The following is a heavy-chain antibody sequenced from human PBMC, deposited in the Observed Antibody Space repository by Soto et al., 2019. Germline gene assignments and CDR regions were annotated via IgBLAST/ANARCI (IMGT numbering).Heavy chain of an antibody. V-gene: IGHV4-59*08. CDR1: GGTISSWY. J-gene: IGHJ4*02. CDR2: IYYSGST. Sequence: QVQLQESGPGLVKPSETLSLTCTVSGGTISSWYWSWIRQPPGKGLEWIGYIYYSGSTNCNPSLRSRVTISVDTSKNQVSRKLGSVTAADTAVYYCARRYGSAIDYWGQGTLVTVSS. D-gene: IGHD1-26*01. CDR3: ARRYGSAIDY.